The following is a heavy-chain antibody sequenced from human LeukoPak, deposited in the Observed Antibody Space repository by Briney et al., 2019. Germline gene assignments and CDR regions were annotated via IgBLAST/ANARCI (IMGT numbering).Heavy chain of an antibody. Sequence: RGSLRLSCAAPRFTFSSYAMHWVRQAPRKRLEWVALISYDESNKYYTDSVKGRFTISRDNSKTTLYLQMNSLGAEDTAVYYCARGGRWVVGGAFDCWGQGTLVTVSS. CDR3: ARGGRWVVGGAFDC. CDR1: RFTFSSYA. V-gene: IGHV3-30-3*01. J-gene: IGHJ4*02. CDR2: ISYDESNK. D-gene: IGHD1-26*01.